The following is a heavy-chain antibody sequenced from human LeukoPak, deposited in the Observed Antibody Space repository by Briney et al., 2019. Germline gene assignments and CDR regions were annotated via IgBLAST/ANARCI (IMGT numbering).Heavy chain of an antibody. V-gene: IGHV1-8*01. Sequence: ASVKVSCKASLYTFTSYDINWVRQATGQGLEWMGWMNPNSGNTGYAQKFQGRVTMTRNTSISTAYMEPSSLRSEDTAVYYCARERVCSSTSCYDYWGQGTLVTVS. CDR2: MNPNSGNT. CDR1: LYTFTSYD. J-gene: IGHJ4*02. D-gene: IGHD2-2*01. CDR3: ARERVCSSTSCYDY.